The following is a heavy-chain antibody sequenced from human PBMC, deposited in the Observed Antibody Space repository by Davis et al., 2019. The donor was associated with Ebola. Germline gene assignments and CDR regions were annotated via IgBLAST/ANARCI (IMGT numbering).Heavy chain of an antibody. CDR1: GYSFTSYW. J-gene: IGHJ4*02. CDR3: ARHVGGGALDY. V-gene: IGHV5-10-1*01. Sequence: GESLKISCKGSGYSFTSYWISWVRQMPGKGLEWMGRIDPSDSQTDYSPSFQGHVTISVDKSISNAYVQWSSLEASDTAMYYCARHVGGGALDYWGQGTLVTVSS. CDR2: IDPSDSQT.